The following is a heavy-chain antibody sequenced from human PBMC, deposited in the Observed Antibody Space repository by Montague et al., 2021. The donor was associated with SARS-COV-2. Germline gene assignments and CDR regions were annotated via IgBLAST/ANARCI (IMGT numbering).Heavy chain of an antibody. D-gene: IGHD3-16*02. Sequence: SLSLSCSASGFTFSSYAKHWVRQAPGKGLEWVAVISYDGSNKYYADSVKGRFTISRDNSKNTLYLQMNSLRAEDTAVYYCARSAWGGYRDAFDIWGQGTMVTVSS. J-gene: IGHJ3*02. CDR2: ISYDGSNK. CDR1: GFTFSSYA. CDR3: ARSAWGGYRDAFDI. V-gene: IGHV3-30-3*01.